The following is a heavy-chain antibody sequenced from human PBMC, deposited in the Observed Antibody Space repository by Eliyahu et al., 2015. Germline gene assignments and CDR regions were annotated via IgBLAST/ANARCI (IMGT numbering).Heavy chain of an antibody. CDR3: ALEGGSSGPRWFDP. V-gene: IGHV1-69*01. Sequence: QVQLVQSGAEVKKPGSSVKVSCKASGGTFSTYTISWVRQAPGPGLEWMGGVIPAFGTPNYAQKFQGRVTITADESTSTAYMELSSLTFEDTAVYYCALEGGSSGPRWFDPWGQGTLVIVSS. J-gene: IGHJ5*02. CDR1: GGTFSTYT. D-gene: IGHD6-19*01. CDR2: VIPAFGTP.